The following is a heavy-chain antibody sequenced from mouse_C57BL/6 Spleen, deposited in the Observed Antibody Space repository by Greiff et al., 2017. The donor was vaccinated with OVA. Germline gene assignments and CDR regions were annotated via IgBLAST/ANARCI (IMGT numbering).Heavy chain of an antibody. J-gene: IGHJ3*01. D-gene: IGHD4-1*01. V-gene: IGHV1-15*01. CDR1: GYTFTDYE. CDR3: TRSELGLSY. Sequence: QVQLKQSGAELVRPGASVTLSCKASGYTFTDYEMHWVKQTPVHGLEWIGAIDPETGGTAYNQKFKGKAILTADKSSSTAYMELRSLTAEDSAVYYCTRSELGLSYWGQGTLVTVSA. CDR2: IDPETGGT.